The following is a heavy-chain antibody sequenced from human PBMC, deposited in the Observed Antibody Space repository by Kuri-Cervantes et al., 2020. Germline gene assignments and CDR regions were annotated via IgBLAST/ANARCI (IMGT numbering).Heavy chain of an antibody. Sequence: ASVKVSCKASGGTFSSYAISWVRQAPGQGLEWMGWINPNSGGTNYSQKFQGRVTMTRDTSISTAYMELSRLRPDDTAVYYCATGYSSGWLPGVGMDVWGQGTTVTVSS. CDR3: ATGYSSGWLPGVGMDV. D-gene: IGHD6-19*01. CDR2: INPNSGGT. CDR1: GGTFSSYA. J-gene: IGHJ6*02. V-gene: IGHV1-2*02.